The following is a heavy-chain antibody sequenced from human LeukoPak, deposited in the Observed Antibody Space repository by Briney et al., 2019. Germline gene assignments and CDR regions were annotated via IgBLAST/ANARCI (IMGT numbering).Heavy chain of an antibody. D-gene: IGHD6-13*01. J-gene: IGHJ5*01. V-gene: IGHV3-48*01. CDR3: AREGGYSSSWYGF. CDR2: ISRSSTTI. CDR1: GFTFSSHS. Sequence: GGSLRLSCAASGFTFSSHSMNWVRQTPGKGLEWVSYISRSSTTIYYADSEKGRFTISRDNAKNSLYLQMNSLRAEDTAVYYCAREGGYSSSWYGFWGQGTLVTVSS.